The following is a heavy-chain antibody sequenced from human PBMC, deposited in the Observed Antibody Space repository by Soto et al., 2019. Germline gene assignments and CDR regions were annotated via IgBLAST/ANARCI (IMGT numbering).Heavy chain of an antibody. CDR3: ARGKIGSSSWYGNDY. CDR1: GFTFSSYA. J-gene: IGHJ4*02. CDR2: ISYDGSNK. Sequence: GGSLRLSCAASGFTFSSYAMHWVRQAPGKGLEWVAVISYDGSNKYYADSVKGRFTISRDNSKNTLYLQMNSLRAEDTAVYYCARGKIGSSSWYGNDYWGQGTLVTVSS. V-gene: IGHV3-30-3*01. D-gene: IGHD6-13*01.